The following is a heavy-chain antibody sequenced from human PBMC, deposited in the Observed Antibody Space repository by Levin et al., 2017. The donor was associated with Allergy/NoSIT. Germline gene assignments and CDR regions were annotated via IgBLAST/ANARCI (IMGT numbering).Heavy chain of an antibody. CDR2: ISSSGSTI. V-gene: IGHV3-11*01. J-gene: IGHJ6*02. D-gene: IGHD1-26*01. CDR1: GFTFSDYY. CDR3: ARDRGHSGSYYYYYYGMDV. Sequence: GGSLRLSCAASGFTFSDYYMSWIRQAPGKGLEWVSYISSSGSTIYYADSVKGRFTISRDNAKNSLYLQMNSLRAEDTAVYYCARDRGHSGSYYYYYYGMDVWGQGTTVTVSS.